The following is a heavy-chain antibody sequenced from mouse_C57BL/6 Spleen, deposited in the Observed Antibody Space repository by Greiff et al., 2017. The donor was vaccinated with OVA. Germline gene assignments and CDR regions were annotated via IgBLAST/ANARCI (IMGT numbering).Heavy chain of an antibody. V-gene: IGHV1-69*01. J-gene: IGHJ2*01. CDR3: AKVALRYYFDY. CDR2: IDPSDSYT. D-gene: IGHD1-1*01. CDR1: GYTFTSYW. Sequence: VQLQQSGAELVMPGASVKLSCKASGYTFTSYWMHWVKQRPGQGLEWIGEIDPSDSYTNYTQKFKGKSTLTVDKSSSTAYMQLSSLTSEDSAVYDCAKVALRYYFDYWGQGTTLTVSS.